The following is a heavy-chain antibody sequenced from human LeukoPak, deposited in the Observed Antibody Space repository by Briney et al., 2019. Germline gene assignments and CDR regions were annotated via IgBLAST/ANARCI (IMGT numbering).Heavy chain of an antibody. D-gene: IGHD2-2*01. CDR3: ASTALGYCSSTSCFTPHYFDY. V-gene: IGHV4-39*01. J-gene: IGHJ4*02. CDR1: GGSISSSSYY. CDR2: IYYSGSA. Sequence: SETLSLTCTVSGGSISSSSYYWGWIRQPPGKGLEWIGSIYYSGSAYYNPSLESRVTISVDTSKNQFSLKLNSVTAADTAVYYCASTALGYCSSTSCFTPHYFDYWGQGTLVTVSS.